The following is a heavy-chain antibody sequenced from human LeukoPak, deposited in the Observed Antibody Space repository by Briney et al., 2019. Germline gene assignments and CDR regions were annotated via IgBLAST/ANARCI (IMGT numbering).Heavy chain of an antibody. J-gene: IGHJ4*02. CDR1: GFTFSSYG. CDR2: INHSGST. Sequence: PGGSLRLSCAASGFTFSSYGMSWIRQPPGKGLEWIGEINHSGSTNYNPSLKSRVTISVDTSKNQSSLKLSSVTAADTAVYYCARVAVDIVATQFDYWGQGTLVTVSS. CDR3: ARVAVDIVATQFDY. V-gene: IGHV4-34*01. D-gene: IGHD5-12*01.